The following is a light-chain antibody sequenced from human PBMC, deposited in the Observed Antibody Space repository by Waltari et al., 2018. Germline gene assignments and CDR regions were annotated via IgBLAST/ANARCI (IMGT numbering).Light chain of an antibody. CDR2: DSS. CDR1: QNITNNY. Sequence: EVILTQSPDTLSLSPGARATLSCRASQNITNNYLAWYQQKPGLAPRLLIYDSSSWATGVPDRFSGSGSGTDFTLTIGRLEPEDYAVYYCQQYENSPLTFGGGTQVETK. J-gene: IGKJ4*01. CDR3: QQYENSPLT. V-gene: IGKV3-20*01.